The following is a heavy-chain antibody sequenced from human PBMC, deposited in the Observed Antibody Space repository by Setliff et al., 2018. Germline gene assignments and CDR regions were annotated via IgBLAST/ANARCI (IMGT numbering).Heavy chain of an antibody. D-gene: IGHD5-12*01. CDR3: ARGSGYLTSFYYYYYGMGV. V-gene: IGHV3-11*04. CDR1: GFTFSDYY. Sequence: PGGSLRLSCAASGFTFSDYYMSWIRQAPGKGLEWVSYISSSGSTIYYADSVKGRFTISRDNAKNSLYLQMNSLRAEDTAVYYCARGSGYLTSFYYYYYGMGVWGQGTTVTVSS. J-gene: IGHJ6*02. CDR2: ISSSGSTI.